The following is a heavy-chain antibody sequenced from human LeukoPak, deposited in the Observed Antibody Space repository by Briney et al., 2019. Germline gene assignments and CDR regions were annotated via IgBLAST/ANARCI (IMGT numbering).Heavy chain of an antibody. CDR3: VRLPYDFWSGYYAFDI. CDR2: IYPGDSDT. Sequence: GESLKISCKGSGYNFANYWIGWVRQMPGKGLEWMGIIYPGDSDTKYSPSFQGQVTISADKPISTAFLQWSSLKASDTAMYYCVRLPYDFWSGYYAFDIWGQGTMVTVSS. V-gene: IGHV5-51*01. CDR1: GYNFANYW. D-gene: IGHD3-3*01. J-gene: IGHJ3*02.